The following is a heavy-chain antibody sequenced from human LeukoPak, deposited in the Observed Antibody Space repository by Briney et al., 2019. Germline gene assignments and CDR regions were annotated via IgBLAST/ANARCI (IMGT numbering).Heavy chain of an antibody. D-gene: IGHD1-1*01. CDR3: ARDGTHYYYYYGMDV. J-gene: IGHJ6*02. CDR1: GGSISSSSYY. V-gene: IGHV4-39*07. Sequence: SETLSHTCTVSGGSISSSSYYWGWIRQPPGKGLEWIGSIYYSGSTCYNPSLKSRVTISVDTSKNQFSLKLSSVTAADTAVYYCARDGTHYYYYYGMDVWGQGTTVTVSS. CDR2: IYYSGST.